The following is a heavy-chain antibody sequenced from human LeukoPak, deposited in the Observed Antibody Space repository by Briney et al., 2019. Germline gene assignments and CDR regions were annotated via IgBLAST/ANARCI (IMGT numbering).Heavy chain of an antibody. D-gene: IGHD1-26*01. CDR2: INSGGSAI. CDR1: GFTFSSYS. J-gene: IGHJ4*02. Sequence: GGSLRLSCAASGFTFSSYSMNWVRQAPGKGLEWVSYINSGGSAIYYADSVKGRFTISRDNAKNSLYLQMNSLRADDTAVYYCARGGSYVHYWGQGTLVTVSS. V-gene: IGHV3-48*04. CDR3: ARGGSYVHY.